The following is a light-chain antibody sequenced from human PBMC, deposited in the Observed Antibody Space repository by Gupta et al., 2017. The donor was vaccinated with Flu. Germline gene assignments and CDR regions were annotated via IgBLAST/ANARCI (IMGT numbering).Light chain of an antibody. CDR1: TSNIGRNT. CDR2: NNN. Sequence: QSVVTHTPSVSGTPGQRVTMSCSGSTSNIGRNTVAWYQHLPGTAPRLVIFNNNDRPSGVPDRFSGSKSGPSASLAISGLQSGDEADYYCAAWDDSLDAYVFGTGTKVSVL. J-gene: IGLJ1*01. V-gene: IGLV1-44*01. CDR3: AAWDDSLDAYV.